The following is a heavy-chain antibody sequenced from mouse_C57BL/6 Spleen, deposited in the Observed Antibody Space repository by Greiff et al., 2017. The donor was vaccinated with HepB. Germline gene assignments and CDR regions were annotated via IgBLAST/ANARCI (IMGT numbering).Heavy chain of an antibody. CDR1: GYTFTSYW. CDR2: IDPSDSET. CDR3: ALYGNWGYFDY. D-gene: IGHD2-10*02. Sequence: QVQLKQPGAELVRPGSSVKLSCKASGYTFTSYWMHWVKQRPIQGLEWIGNIDPSDSETHYNQKFKDKATLTVDKSSSTAYMQLSSLTSEDSAVYYCALYGNWGYFDYWGQGTTLTVSS. J-gene: IGHJ2*01. V-gene: IGHV1-52*01.